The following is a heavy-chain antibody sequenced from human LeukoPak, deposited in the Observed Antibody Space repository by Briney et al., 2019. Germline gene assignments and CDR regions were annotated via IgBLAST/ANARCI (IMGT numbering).Heavy chain of an antibody. Sequence: GASMKVSCKASGGTFSNNAISWVRQAPGHGLEWMGGIIPIFGTADYPQKFQDRVTITADESTSTAYMERSSLRSEDTAVYYCATSGYRNSFGGNYYYYMDVWDNGTTVTVSS. J-gene: IGHJ6*03. CDR1: GGTFSNNA. CDR2: IIPIFGTA. V-gene: IGHV1-69*01. D-gene: IGHD4-11*01. CDR3: ATSGYRNSFGGNYYYYMDV.